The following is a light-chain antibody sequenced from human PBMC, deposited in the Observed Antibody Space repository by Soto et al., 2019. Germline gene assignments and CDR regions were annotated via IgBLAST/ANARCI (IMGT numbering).Light chain of an antibody. Sequence: EIVLTQSPGTLSLSPGERATLCCRASQSVSSSYLAWYQQKPGQAPRLLIYGASSRATGIPDRFSGSGSGTDFTLTISRLEPEDFAVYYCQQYGSSQTWTFGQGTKVEIK. CDR3: QQYGSSQTWT. V-gene: IGKV3-20*01. J-gene: IGKJ1*01. CDR1: QSVSSSY. CDR2: GAS.